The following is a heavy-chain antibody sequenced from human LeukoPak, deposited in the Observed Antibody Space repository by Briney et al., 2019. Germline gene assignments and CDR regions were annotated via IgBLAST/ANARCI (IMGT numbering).Heavy chain of an antibody. CDR1: GFTFSSYA. J-gene: IGHJ4*02. V-gene: IGHV3-23*01. Sequence: GGSLGLSCSASGFTFSSYAMSWVRQAPGKGLEWVSAISGSGGSTYYADSVKGRFTISRDNSKNTLYLQMNSLRAEDTAVYYCAKAAYDSSGYYLYYFDYWGQGTLVIVSS. CDR2: ISGSGGST. D-gene: IGHD3-22*01. CDR3: AKAAYDSSGYYLYYFDY.